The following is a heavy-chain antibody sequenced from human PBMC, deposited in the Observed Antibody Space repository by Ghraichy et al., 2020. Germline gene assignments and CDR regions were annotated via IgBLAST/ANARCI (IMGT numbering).Heavy chain of an antibody. V-gene: IGHV4-4*02. D-gene: IGHD1/OR15-1a*01. Sequence: SETLSLTCFVSGDSISTPKWWNWVRQTPGEGLQWIGQIYHTGRTNFNPSLKSRVTMSVDKSKNHFSLELRSVTAADTAVYFCAGDIGTEGPWGQGVLVTVSS. J-gene: IGHJ5*02. CDR2: IYHTGRT. CDR1: GDSISTPKW. CDR3: AGDIGTEGP.